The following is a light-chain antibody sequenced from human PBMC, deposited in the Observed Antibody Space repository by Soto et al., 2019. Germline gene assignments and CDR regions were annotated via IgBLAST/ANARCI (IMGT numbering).Light chain of an antibody. CDR3: QQYAYSPIA. CDR2: DAS. CDR1: KTVNNNY. Sequence: EIVWTQSPATLSLSPGERATLSCGASKTVNNNYLAWYQQKPGLAPRLLIYDASSTATGIPDRFSGSGAGTHFTLTISRLEPEDFAGYLCQQYAYSPIACGGGTKVDIK. J-gene: IGKJ4*01. V-gene: IGKV3D-20*01.